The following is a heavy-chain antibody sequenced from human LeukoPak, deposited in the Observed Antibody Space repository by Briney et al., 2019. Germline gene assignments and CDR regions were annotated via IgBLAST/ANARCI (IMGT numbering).Heavy chain of an antibody. CDR2: IYYSGST. D-gene: IGHD2-2*01. Sequence: PSETLSLTCTVSGGSIYNYYWSWIRQTPGKCLEWIGYIYYSGSTNYTPSLKSRVTISLDTSKTQFSLKLSSVTAADSAVYYCARDRCSSRSCDLTITQKGYFDLWGHGTVVTVSS. V-gene: IGHV4-59*01. J-gene: IGHJ2*01. CDR1: GGSIYNYY. CDR3: ARDRCSSRSCDLTITQKGYFDL.